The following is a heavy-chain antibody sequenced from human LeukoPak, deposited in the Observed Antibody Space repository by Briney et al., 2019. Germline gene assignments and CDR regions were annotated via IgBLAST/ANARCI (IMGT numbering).Heavy chain of an antibody. CDR3: ARALRIVGATIFDY. CDR1: GFTFSSYG. V-gene: IGHV3-NL1*01. CDR2: IYSGGST. J-gene: IGHJ4*02. D-gene: IGHD1-26*01. Sequence: GGSLRLSCAASGFTFSSYGMHWVRQAPGKGLEWVSVIYSGGSTYYADSVKGRFTISRDNSKNTLYLQMNSLRAEDTAVYYCARALRIVGATIFDYWGQGTLVTVSS.